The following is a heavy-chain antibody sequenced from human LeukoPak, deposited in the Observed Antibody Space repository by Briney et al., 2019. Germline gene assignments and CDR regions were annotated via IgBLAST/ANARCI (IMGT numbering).Heavy chain of an antibody. J-gene: IGHJ4*02. CDR3: ATLDGDGYNPPIDY. CDR2: IYYSGST. CDR1: GGSFSGYY. Sequence: SETLSLTCAVYGGSFSGYYWSWIRQPPGKGLEWIGYIYYSGSTNYNPSLKSRVTISVDTSKNQFSLKLSSVTAADTAVYYCATLDGDGYNPPIDYWGQGTLVTVSS. D-gene: IGHD5-24*01. V-gene: IGHV4-59*01.